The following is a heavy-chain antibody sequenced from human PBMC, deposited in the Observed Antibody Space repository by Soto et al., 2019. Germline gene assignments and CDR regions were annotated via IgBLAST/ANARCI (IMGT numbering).Heavy chain of an antibody. Sequence: PSETLSLTXTVSGGSISSYYWSWIRQPPGKGLEWIGYIYYSGSTNYNPSLKSRVSISVDTSKNQFSLKLSSVTAADTAVYYCARASPEYYDSSGYPTGFDPWGK. CDR1: GGSISSYY. D-gene: IGHD3-22*01. CDR2: IYYSGST. CDR3: ARASPEYYDSSGYPTGFDP. V-gene: IGHV4-59*01. J-gene: IGHJ5*02.